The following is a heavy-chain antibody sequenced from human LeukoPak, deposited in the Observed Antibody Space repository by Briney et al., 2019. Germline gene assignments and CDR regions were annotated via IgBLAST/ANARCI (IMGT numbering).Heavy chain of an antibody. CDR1: GFTFSSYA. Sequence: PGGSLSLSCAASGFTFSSYARSWVRQAPGKGLEWVSAISGSGGSTYYADSVKGRFTISRDNSKNTLYLQMNSLRAEDTAVYYCAKSPRFLEWLPYMDVWGKGTTVTVSS. CDR3: AKSPRFLEWLPYMDV. J-gene: IGHJ6*03. D-gene: IGHD3-3*01. V-gene: IGHV3-23*01. CDR2: ISGSGGST.